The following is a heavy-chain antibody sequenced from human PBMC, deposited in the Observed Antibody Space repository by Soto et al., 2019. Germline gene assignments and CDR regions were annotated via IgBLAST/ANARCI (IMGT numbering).Heavy chain of an antibody. D-gene: IGHD3-10*01. CDR3: ARDYGALSADRFQF. CDR1: GFSLDSYA. V-gene: IGHV3-30*03. J-gene: IGHJ1*01. CDR2: ISYDGKNI. Sequence: LLVESGGGVVQPGRSLRLSCAASGFSLDSYAMHWVRQAPGKGYEWVAVISYDGKNIYYAESVKGRFTISKDDSYNMLYLQLSSLTPEDTATYYCARDYGALSADRFQFWGQGTLVTVSS.